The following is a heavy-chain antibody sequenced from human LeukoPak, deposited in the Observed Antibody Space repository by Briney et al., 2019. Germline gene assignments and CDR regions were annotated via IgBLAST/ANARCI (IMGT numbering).Heavy chain of an antibody. V-gene: IGHV1-46*01. D-gene: IGHD3-22*01. J-gene: IGHJ6*03. CDR3: ARDPPYYYDTKDYMDV. CDR1: GYTVTSHY. CDR2: INPSGGST. Sequence: ASVKVSCKASGYTVTSHYMHWVRQAPGQGLEWMGIINPSGGSTSYAQRFQGRVTMTRDMSTNTVYMELSSLRSEDTAVYYCARDPPYYYDTKDYMDVWGKGTTVTVSS.